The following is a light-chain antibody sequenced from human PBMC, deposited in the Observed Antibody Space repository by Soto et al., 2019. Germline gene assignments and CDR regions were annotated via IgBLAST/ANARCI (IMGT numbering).Light chain of an antibody. V-gene: IGKV3-15*01. Sequence: VMTQSWATLSVYNGESANLSCRASQSVRTTVAWYQQRPGQAPRLLIYGASTRATGVPARFSGGGSGTDFILTVTSLQSEDFGIYYCQQYTDWPTTFGQGTKVDIK. CDR3: QQYTDWPTT. CDR1: QSVRTT. CDR2: GAS. J-gene: IGKJ1*01.